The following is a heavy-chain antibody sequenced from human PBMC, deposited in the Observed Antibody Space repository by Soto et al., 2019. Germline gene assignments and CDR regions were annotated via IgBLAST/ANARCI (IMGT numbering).Heavy chain of an antibody. D-gene: IGHD3-16*01. Sequence: LRLSCAASGFTVSNNHMTWVRQAAGKGLELVSFVHGGGSTSYADSVKGRFTISRDNSKNTLYLQMDSLRAEDTAIYYCAGRLTTAACLDYWGRGTLVNVSS. V-gene: IGHV3-53*01. CDR1: GFTVSNNH. CDR2: VHGGGST. CDR3: AGRLTTAACLDY. J-gene: IGHJ4*02.